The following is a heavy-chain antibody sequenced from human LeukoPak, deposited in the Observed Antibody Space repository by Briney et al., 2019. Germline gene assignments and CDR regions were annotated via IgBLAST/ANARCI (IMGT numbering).Heavy chain of an antibody. CDR1: GITFSSYA. V-gene: IGHV3-23*01. D-gene: IGHD6-13*01. CDR2: ISGSGGST. J-gene: IGHJ5*02. CDR3: ARDRYSSSWYFWFDP. Sequence: PGGSLRLSCAASGITFSSYAMSWVRQAPGKGLEWVSAISGSGGSTYYADSVKGRFTISRDNSKNTLYLQMNSLRAEDTAVYYCARDRYSSSWYFWFDPWGQGTLVTVSS.